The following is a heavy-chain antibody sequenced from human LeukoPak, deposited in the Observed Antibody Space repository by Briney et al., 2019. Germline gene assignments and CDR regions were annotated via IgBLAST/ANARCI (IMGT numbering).Heavy chain of an antibody. V-gene: IGHV4-34*01. Sequence: SETLSLTCAVYGGSFSGYYWSWIRQPPGKVLEWIGEINHSGSTNYNPSLKSRVTISVDTSKNQFSLKVNPVTAADTAVYYCARPVRYYYYMDVWGKGTTVTISS. CDR3: ARPVRYYYYMDV. CDR2: INHSGST. CDR1: GGSFSGYY. J-gene: IGHJ6*03.